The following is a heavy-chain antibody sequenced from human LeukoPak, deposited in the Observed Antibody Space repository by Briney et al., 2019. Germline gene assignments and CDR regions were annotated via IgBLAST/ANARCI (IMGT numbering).Heavy chain of an antibody. J-gene: IGHJ5*02. Sequence: GGSLRLSCAASGFTFSSYSMNWVRQAPGKGLEWVSYISSASGSIYYADSVKGRFTISRDNAKNSLFLQMNSLRAEDTALYYCAKDPTDTSPWGQGTLVTVSS. CDR1: GFTFSSYS. CDR3: AKDPTDTSP. CDR2: ISSASGSI. V-gene: IGHV3-48*04.